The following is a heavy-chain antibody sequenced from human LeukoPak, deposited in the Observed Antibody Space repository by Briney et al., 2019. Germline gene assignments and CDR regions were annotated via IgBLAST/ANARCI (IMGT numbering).Heavy chain of an antibody. Sequence: KPGGSLRLSCAASGFTFSSYSMNWVRQAPGKGLEWVSSISSSSSYIYYADSVQGRFPISRDNAKNSLYLQMNSRRAEDTAVYYCAREGYGDYDRSYWGQGTLVTVSS. V-gene: IGHV3-21*01. D-gene: IGHD4-17*01. CDR3: AREGYGDYDRSY. CDR1: GFTFSSYS. J-gene: IGHJ4*02. CDR2: ISSSSSYI.